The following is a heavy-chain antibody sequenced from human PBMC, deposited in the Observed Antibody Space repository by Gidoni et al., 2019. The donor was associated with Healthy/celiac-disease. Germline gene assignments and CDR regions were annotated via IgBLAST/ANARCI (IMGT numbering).Heavy chain of an antibody. D-gene: IGHD3-22*01. CDR2: ISSSSSYI. Sequence: EVQLVESGGGLVKPGGSLRLSCAASGFTFSSYSMNWVRQAPGKGLEWVSSISSSSSYIYYADSVKGRFTISRDNAKNSLYLQMNSLRAEDTAVYYCARDYYYDSSGYYQDYYYYGMDVWGQGTTVTVSS. CDR1: GFTFSSYS. CDR3: ARDYYYDSSGYYQDYYYYGMDV. J-gene: IGHJ6*02. V-gene: IGHV3-21*01.